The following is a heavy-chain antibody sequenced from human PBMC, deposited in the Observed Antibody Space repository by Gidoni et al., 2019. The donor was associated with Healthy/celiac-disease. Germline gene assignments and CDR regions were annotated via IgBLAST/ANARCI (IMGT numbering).Heavy chain of an antibody. CDR3: ARAQPGDFWSGYSPYWYFDL. D-gene: IGHD3-3*01. V-gene: IGHV3-33*01. CDR2: IWYDGSNK. J-gene: IGHJ2*01. Sequence: QVQLVESGGGVVQPGRSLRLSCAASGFTFSSSGMHWVRQAPGKGLEWVAVIWYDGSNKYYADSVKGRFTISRDNSKNTLYLQMNSLRAEDTAVYYCARAQPGDFWSGYSPYWYFDLWGRGTLVTVSS. CDR1: GFTFSSSG.